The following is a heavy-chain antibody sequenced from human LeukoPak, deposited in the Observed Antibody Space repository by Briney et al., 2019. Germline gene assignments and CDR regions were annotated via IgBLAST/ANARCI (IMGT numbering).Heavy chain of an antibody. CDR1: GGSISSGDYY. CDR2: IYYSGST. Sequence: SETLSLTCTVSGGSISSGDYYWSWIRQPSGKGLEWIGYIYYSGSTYYNPSLKSRVTISVDTSKNQFSLKLSSVTAADTAVYYCARATLTSGYSSGWYGDAFDIWGQGTMVTVSS. CDR3: ARATLTSGYSSGWYGDAFDI. J-gene: IGHJ3*02. V-gene: IGHV4-30-4*08. D-gene: IGHD6-19*01.